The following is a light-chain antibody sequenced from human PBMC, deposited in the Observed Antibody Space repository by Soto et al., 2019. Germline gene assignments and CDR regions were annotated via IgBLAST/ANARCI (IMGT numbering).Light chain of an antibody. V-gene: IGKV3-11*01. CDR2: DAS. CDR3: QQRSNWPPPTYT. Sequence: ELVLTQSPATLSLSPGDGATLSCRASQSVSRFLAWYQQKPGQAPRLLIYDASNRATGIPARFSGSGSGTDFTLTISSLEPEDFAVYYCQQRSNWPPPTYTFGQGTKLEIK. J-gene: IGKJ2*01. CDR1: QSVSRF.